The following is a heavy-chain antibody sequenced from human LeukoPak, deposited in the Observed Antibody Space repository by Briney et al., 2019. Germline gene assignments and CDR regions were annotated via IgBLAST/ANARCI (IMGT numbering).Heavy chain of an antibody. Sequence: ASVKVSCKASGYTFTDYYIYWVRQAPGQGLEWVAWIYPNSGGTNSAQKFQGRVTLTRDTSISTAYMELNRLRSDDTAVYYCARDDGYDYGFDYWGQETLVTVSS. CDR1: GYTFTDYY. D-gene: IGHD5-12*01. CDR2: IYPNSGGT. CDR3: ARDDGYDYGFDY. J-gene: IGHJ4*02. V-gene: IGHV1-2*02.